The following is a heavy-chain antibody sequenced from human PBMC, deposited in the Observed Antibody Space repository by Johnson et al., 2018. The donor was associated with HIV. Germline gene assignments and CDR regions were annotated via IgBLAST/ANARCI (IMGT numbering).Heavy chain of an antibody. J-gene: IGHJ3*02. D-gene: IGHD2/OR15-2a*01. CDR2: IKQDGSEK. Sequence: VQLVESGGGLVQPGRSLRLSCAASGFTFDDYGMSWVRQVPGKGLEWVANIKQDGSEKYYVDSVKGRFSISRDNAKNSLDLQMNSLRAEDTAVYYCAKAQAFRGAFDIWGQGTMVIVSS. CDR3: AKAQAFRGAFDI. V-gene: IGHV3-7*01. CDR1: GFTFDDYG.